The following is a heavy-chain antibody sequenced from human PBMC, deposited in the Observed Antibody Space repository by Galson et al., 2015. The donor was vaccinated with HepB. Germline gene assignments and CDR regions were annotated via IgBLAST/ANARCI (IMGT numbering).Heavy chain of an antibody. CDR3: ARRFASGSYEGY. J-gene: IGHJ4*02. CDR1: GFTFSNYW. D-gene: IGHD3-10*01. CDR2: INSDGSST. V-gene: IGHV3-74*01. Sequence: SLRLSCAASGFTFSNYWMHWVRQAPGKGLVWVSRINSDGSSTNYADSVKGRFTISRDNGKNTLYLQMNSLRAEDTAVYYCARRFASGSYEGYWGQGTLVIVSS.